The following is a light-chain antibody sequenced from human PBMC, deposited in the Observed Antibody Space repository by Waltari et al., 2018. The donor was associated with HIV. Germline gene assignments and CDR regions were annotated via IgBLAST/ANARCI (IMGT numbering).Light chain of an antibody. Sequence: QSVLTQPPSVSGAPGQWLTISCTGCRHNIRAGYDEQCYQGRPGKAPKLLIYANIPRPSEVPDLFVVSKSGTSVSVAITGIGAEDVADYSCKSYDLNMGGFVFGGGTLLSAL. CDR2: ANI. V-gene: IGLV1-40*01. J-gene: IGLJ7*02. CDR1: RHNIRAGYD. CDR3: KSYDLNMGGFV.